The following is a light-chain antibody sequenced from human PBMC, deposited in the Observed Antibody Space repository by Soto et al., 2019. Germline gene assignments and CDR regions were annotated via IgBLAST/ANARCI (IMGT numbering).Light chain of an antibody. J-gene: IGLJ1*01. CDR3: AAWDDSLSAPYV. Sequence: QSVLTQPPSASATPGQRVTIPCSGSSSNIGSNYVYWYQQLPGTAPKLLIYRDNQRPSGVPDRFSGSKSGTSASLAISGLRSEDEADYYCAAWDDSLSAPYVFGTGTKVTVL. CDR2: RDN. V-gene: IGLV1-47*01. CDR1: SSNIGSNY.